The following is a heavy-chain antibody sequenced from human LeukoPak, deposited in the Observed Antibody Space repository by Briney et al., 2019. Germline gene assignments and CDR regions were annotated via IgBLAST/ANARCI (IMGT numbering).Heavy chain of an antibody. CDR2: IDNGGKT. CDR3: AKDDHGDAFDY. Sequence: PGGSLRLSCAASGFTVSSNYMSWVRQAPGKGLECVSVIDNGGKTYYGDSVKGRFTISRDNSKNTLYLQMNSLRAEDTAVYYCAKDDHGDAFDYWGQGTLVTVSS. V-gene: IGHV3-66*02. CDR1: GFTVSSNY. J-gene: IGHJ4*02. D-gene: IGHD4-17*01.